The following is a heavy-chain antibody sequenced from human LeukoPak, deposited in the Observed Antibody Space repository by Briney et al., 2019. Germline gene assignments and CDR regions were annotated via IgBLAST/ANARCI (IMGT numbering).Heavy chain of an antibody. J-gene: IGHJ4*02. CDR1: GGSISNVYYY. CDR2: TYYSGTA. Sequence: SETLSLTCTVSGGSISNVYYYWGWIHQPPGKGLEWIGTTYYSGTAYYNPSLKSRVTISVDTSKNQFSLNLSSVTAADTAVYYCARRGGGYSIWGYFDYWGQGALVTASS. V-gene: IGHV4-39*01. CDR3: ARRGGGYSIWGYFDY. D-gene: IGHD5-12*01.